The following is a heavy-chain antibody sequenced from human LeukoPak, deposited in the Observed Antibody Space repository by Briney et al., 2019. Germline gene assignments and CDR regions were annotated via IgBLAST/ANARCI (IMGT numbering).Heavy chain of an antibody. J-gene: IGHJ4*02. D-gene: IGHD6-19*01. Sequence: PGRSLRLSCAASGFTFDDYAMHWVRPAPGRGLEWVSGISWNSGSIGYAHSVKRRFTISRDNAKNSLYLQMNSLRAEDTALYYCAKDKSGGWYDYFDYWGQGTLVTVSS. CDR1: GFTFDDYA. CDR3: AKDKSGGWYDYFDY. CDR2: ISWNSGSI. V-gene: IGHV3-9*01.